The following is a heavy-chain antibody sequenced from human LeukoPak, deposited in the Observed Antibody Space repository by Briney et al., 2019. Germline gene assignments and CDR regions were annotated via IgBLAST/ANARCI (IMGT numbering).Heavy chain of an antibody. J-gene: IGHJ4*02. CDR2: INPNSGNT. CDR1: GYTFTSYV. D-gene: IGHD1-1*01. CDR3: ARDYSGGWNDY. Sequence: GASVKVSCKASGYTFTSYVINWVRQATGQGLEWMGWINPNSGNTGYAQKFQGRVTMTRNTSISTAYMELSSLRAEDTAVYYCARDYSGGWNDYWGQGIRVTVSS. V-gene: IGHV1-8*01.